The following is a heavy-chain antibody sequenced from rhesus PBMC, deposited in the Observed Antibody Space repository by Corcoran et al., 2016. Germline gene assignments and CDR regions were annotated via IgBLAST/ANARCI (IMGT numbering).Heavy chain of an antibody. V-gene: IGHV3-28*02. CDR3: ARDDGDS. J-gene: IGHJ4*01. CDR1: GFTSNDYW. Sequence: EVQLVESGGGLAKPGGSLRLSCVVSGFTSNDYWMCWVSQEPGEGLEWSSSINNGGSSTYYADSVKGRFTISRENAKNTLYLQMDNLRPEDTAVYYCARDDGDSWGQGVLVTVSS. D-gene: IGHD5-24*01. CDR2: INNGGSST.